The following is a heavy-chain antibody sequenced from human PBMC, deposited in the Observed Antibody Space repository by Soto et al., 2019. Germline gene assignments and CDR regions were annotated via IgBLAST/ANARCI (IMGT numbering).Heavy chain of an antibody. D-gene: IGHD6-19*01. CDR1: SGSISSSNW. Sequence: SETLSLTCAVSSGSISSSNWWSWVRQPPGKGLEWIGEIYHSGSTNYNPSLKSRVTISVDKSKNQFSLKLSSVTAADTAVYYCARDRGIAVAGLDYWGQGTLVTVSS. V-gene: IGHV4-4*02. CDR3: ARDRGIAVAGLDY. J-gene: IGHJ4*02. CDR2: IYHSGST.